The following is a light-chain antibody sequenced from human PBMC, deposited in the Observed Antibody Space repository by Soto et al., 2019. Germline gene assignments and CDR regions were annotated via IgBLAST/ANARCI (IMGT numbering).Light chain of an antibody. CDR3: QQYGSSPRT. V-gene: IGKV3-20*01. CDR1: QSVSTN. CDR2: GAT. Sequence: ATLSVSPGERATLSCRARQSVSTNVAWYQQKLGQAPRLLIYGATSRATGIPDRFSGSGSGTDFTLTISRLEPEDFAVYYCQQYGSSPRTFGQGTKVDIK. J-gene: IGKJ1*01.